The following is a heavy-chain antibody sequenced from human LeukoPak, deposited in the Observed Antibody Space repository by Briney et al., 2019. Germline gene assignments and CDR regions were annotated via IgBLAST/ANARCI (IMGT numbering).Heavy chain of an antibody. D-gene: IGHD1-1*01. V-gene: IGHV3-48*01. CDR1: GFTFSTYS. J-gene: IGHJ4*02. CDR3: TRDYNWNPDY. Sequence: GGSLRLSCAASGFTFSTYSMNWVRQAPGKGLEWVSYIRSSGTTTYYADSVEGRFTISRDNGKNSLYLQMNSLRAEDTGVYYCTRDYNWNPDYWGQGTPVTVSS. CDR2: IRSSGTTT.